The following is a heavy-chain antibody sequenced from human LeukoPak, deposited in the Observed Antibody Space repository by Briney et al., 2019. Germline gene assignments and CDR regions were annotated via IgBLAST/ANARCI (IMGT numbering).Heavy chain of an antibody. D-gene: IGHD1-26*01. J-gene: IGHJ4*02. CDR2: ISYDGSSK. Sequence: GGSLRLSCAASGFTFSSYGMHWVRQAPGKGLEWVALISYDGSSKYYADSVKGRFTISRDNSKNTLFLQMNSLRAEDTAVYYCARDTRTFDYWGQGTLVTVSS. CDR3: ARDTRTFDY. CDR1: GFTFSSYG. V-gene: IGHV3-30*03.